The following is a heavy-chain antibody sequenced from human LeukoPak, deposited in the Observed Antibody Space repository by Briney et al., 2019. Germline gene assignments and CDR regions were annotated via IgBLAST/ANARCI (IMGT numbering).Heavy chain of an antibody. Sequence: SLTLSLTCTVSGGSISGGDYYWSWIRQPPGKGREWIGYIYYSGSTYYNPSLKSRVTISVDTSKNQFSLKLSSVTAADTAVYYCAREYWVGQPAVLGARYYYYYYYMDVWGKGTTVIVSS. D-gene: IGHD2-2*01. J-gene: IGHJ6*03. V-gene: IGHV4-30-4*08. CDR2: IYYSGST. CDR1: GGSISGGDYY. CDR3: AREYWVGQPAVLGARYYYYYYYMDV.